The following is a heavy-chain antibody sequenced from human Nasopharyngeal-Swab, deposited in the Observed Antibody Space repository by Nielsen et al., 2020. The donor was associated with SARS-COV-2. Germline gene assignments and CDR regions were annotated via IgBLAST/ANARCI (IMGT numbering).Heavy chain of an antibody. CDR2: INHSGST. CDR1: GGSFSGYY. CDR3: ARGEVGVVVVNGGYYYMDV. Sequence: SETLSLTCAVYGGSFSGYYWSWIRRPPGKGLEWIGEINHSGSTNYNPSLKSRVTISVDTSKNQFSLKLSSVTAADTAVYYCARGEVGVVVVNGGYYYMDVWGKGTTVTVSS. D-gene: IGHD3-22*01. V-gene: IGHV4-34*01. J-gene: IGHJ6*03.